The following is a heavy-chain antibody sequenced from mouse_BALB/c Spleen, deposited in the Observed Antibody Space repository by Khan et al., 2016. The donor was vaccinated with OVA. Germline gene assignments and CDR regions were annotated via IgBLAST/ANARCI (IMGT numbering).Heavy chain of an antibody. CDR3: ARAFYYGAWFAF. V-gene: IGHV2-9*02. CDR2: IWAGGST. CDR1: GFSLNSYG. J-gene: IGHJ3*01. D-gene: IGHD1-1*01. Sequence: VQLVESGPGLVAPSQSLSITCTVSGFSLNSYGVHWVRQPPGKGLEWLGVIWAGGSTNHNSALMSRLSISKDNYKSQVFLKMNSLQTDDTALYYCARAFYYGAWFAFWVQGTLVTVSA.